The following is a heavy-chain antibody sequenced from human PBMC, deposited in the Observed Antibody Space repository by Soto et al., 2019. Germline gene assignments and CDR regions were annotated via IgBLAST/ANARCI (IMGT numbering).Heavy chain of an antibody. J-gene: IGHJ6*02. CDR3: ARDCRLRFLEWSKIYYYYGMDV. V-gene: IGHV4-34*01. CDR1: GGSFSGYY. Sequence: LSLTCAVYGGSFSGYYWSWIRQPPGKGLEWIGEINHSGSTNYNPSLKSRVTISVDTSKNQFSLKLSSVTAADTAVYYCARDCRLRFLEWSKIYYYYGMDVWGQGTTVTVSS. D-gene: IGHD3-3*01. CDR2: INHSGST.